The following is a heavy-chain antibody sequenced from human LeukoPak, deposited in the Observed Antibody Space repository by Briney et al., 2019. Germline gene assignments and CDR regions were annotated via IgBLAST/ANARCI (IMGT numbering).Heavy chain of an antibody. CDR3: ARDMAYDYVWGSYRYQSNWFDP. D-gene: IGHD3-16*02. Sequence: SETLSLTCTVSGVSVSSGSYYWSWIRQPPGKGLEWIGYIYYSGSTNYNPSLKSRVTISVDTSKNQFSLKLSSVTAADTAVYYCARDMAYDYVWGSYRYQSNWFDPWGQGTLVTVSS. J-gene: IGHJ5*02. CDR2: IYYSGST. CDR1: GVSVSSGSYY. V-gene: IGHV4-61*01.